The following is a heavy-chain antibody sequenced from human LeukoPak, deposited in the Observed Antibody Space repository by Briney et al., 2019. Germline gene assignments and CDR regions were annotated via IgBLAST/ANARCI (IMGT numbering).Heavy chain of an antibody. CDR2: IGGSGGST. CDR3: AKSDDSSGYYYGIVY. J-gene: IGHJ4*02. D-gene: IGHD3-22*01. Sequence: GGSLRLSCAASGFTFSSYAMNWVRQAPGKGLEWLSAIGGSGGSTYYADSVKGRFTISRDNSKNTLYLQMNSLRAEDTALYYCAKSDDSSGYYYGIVYWGQGTLVAVSS. CDR1: GFTFSSYA. V-gene: IGHV3-23*01.